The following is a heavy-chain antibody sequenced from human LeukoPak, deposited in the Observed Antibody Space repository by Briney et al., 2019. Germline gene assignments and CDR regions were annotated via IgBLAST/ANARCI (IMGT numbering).Heavy chain of an antibody. Sequence: PGGSLRLSCAASGFTFSNYEMNWARQAPGKGLEGVAYMISSRSTILYADCVKGRFTLTRDNAKNTLYVKMKRLRGEDAAVYYCARASIWSVADFEYWGQGTLVTVSS. CDR2: MISSRSTI. CDR3: ARASIWSVADFEY. J-gene: IGHJ4*02. D-gene: IGHD3-3*02. CDR1: GFTFSNYE. V-gene: IGHV3-48*03.